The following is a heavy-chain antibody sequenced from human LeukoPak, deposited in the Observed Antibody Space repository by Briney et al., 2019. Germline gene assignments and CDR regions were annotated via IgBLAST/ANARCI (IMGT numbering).Heavy chain of an antibody. D-gene: IGHD5-12*01. CDR2: VGISSGNT. CDR3: ARDHRYAFDN. Sequence: GGSLRLSCAASGFTFRDYSMNWVRQAPGKGLEWISYVGISSGNTKYADSVKGRFTISGDSAKNSVFLQMNSLRVEDTAVYYCARDHRYAFDNWGQGTLVTVSS. CDR1: GFTFRDYS. V-gene: IGHV3-48*04. J-gene: IGHJ4*02.